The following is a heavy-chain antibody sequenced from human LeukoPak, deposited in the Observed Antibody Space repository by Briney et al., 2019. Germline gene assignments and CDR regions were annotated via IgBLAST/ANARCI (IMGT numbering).Heavy chain of an antibody. Sequence: GGSLRLSCAASGFTFSDYYMSWIRQAPGKGLEWVSYISSSGSTIYYADSVKGRFTISRDNAKNSLYLQMTSLRDEDTAVYYCASHLDYYDSSGYPKRSWYYFDYWGQGTLVTVSS. CDR2: ISSSGSTI. J-gene: IGHJ4*02. CDR3: ASHLDYYDSSGYPKRSWYYFDY. V-gene: IGHV3-11*01. D-gene: IGHD3-22*01. CDR1: GFTFSDYY.